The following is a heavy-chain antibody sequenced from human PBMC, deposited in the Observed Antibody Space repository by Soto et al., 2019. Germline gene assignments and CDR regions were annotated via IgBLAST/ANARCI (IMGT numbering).Heavy chain of an antibody. J-gene: IGHJ6*02. CDR2: IKSTDTGGTT. D-gene: IGHD1-26*01. CDR3: TWDLDI. Sequence: EVQLVESGGGLVKPGGSLRLSCAASGFTFKDAWMSWVRQAPGKGLEWVGHIKSTDTGGTTDYAAPVKGRFSISKDDYEGARCLQMDRLKAGGTAMCFCTWDLDIWGQGTSVIVSS. V-gene: IGHV3-15*01. CDR1: GFTFKDAW.